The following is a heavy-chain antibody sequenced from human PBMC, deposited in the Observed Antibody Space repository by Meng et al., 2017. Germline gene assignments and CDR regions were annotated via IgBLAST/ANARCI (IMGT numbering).Heavy chain of an antibody. D-gene: IGHD3-22*01. CDR2: IYWDDDK. J-gene: IGHJ4*02. CDR1: GFSRSTSGVG. V-gene: IGHV2-5*02. CDR3: ALAYDSSGYYVGYYFDY. Sequence: ITLRESGPTLVNPPQTLTLHCTFSGFSRSTSGVGVGWIRQPPGKALEWLALIYWDDDKRYSPSLKSRLTITKDTSKNQVVLTMTNMDPVDTATYYCALAYDSSGYYVGYYFDYWGQGTLVTVSS.